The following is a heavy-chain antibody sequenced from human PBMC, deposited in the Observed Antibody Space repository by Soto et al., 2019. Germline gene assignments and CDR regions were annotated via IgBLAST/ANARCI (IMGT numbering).Heavy chain of an antibody. D-gene: IGHD6-13*01. J-gene: IGHJ4*02. CDR3: VTLRGIAAAGNLDY. Sequence: GGTLRLPCGASAFTFRSYAISWVPQAPAKGLEWVSAISGSGGSTYYADSVKGRFTISRDNYTNTLYLQTNSLRADATALYHCVTLRGIAAAGNLDYWGQGT. CDR1: AFTFRSYA. CDR2: ISGSGGST. V-gene: IGHV3-23*01.